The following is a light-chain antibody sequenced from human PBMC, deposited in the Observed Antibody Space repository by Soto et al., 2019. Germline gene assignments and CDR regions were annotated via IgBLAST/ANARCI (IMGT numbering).Light chain of an antibody. CDR2: DAS. CDR1: QSISSW. Sequence: DIHMTQSPSTLSASVVDIVTITFLASQSISSWLAWYQQKPGEAPKLLIYDASALPRGVPSRFSGSGSGTKFTLTIASLQPDDFATYYCQQYDGYSPQTFGQGTKVDIK. V-gene: IGKV1-5*01. J-gene: IGKJ1*01. CDR3: QQYDGYSPQT.